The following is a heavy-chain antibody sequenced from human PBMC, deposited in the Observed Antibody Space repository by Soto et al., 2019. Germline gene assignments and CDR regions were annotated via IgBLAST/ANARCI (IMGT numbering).Heavy chain of an antibody. D-gene: IGHD5-18*01. CDR1: GGSISSYY. Sequence: QVQLQESGPGLVKPSETLSLTCTVSGGSISSYYWSWIRQPPGKGLEWIGYIYYSGSTNYNPSLRRRVTLSVDTSKNQFSLKLSAVTAADTAVYYCARASDVGASYGQGGPDYWGQGTLVTVSS. J-gene: IGHJ4*02. CDR2: IYYSGST. CDR3: ARASDVGASYGQGGPDY. V-gene: IGHV4-59*01.